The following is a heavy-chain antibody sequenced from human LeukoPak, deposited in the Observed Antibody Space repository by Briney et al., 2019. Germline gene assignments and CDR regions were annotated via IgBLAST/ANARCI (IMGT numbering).Heavy chain of an antibody. J-gene: IGHJ4*02. CDR1: GLTFSSYG. CDR3: VKEIGTPY. CDR2: ISYDGSNK. Sequence: PGGSLRLSCAASGLTFSSYGMPWVRQAPGKGLEWVAVISYDGSNKYYADSVKGRFTISRDNSKNTLYLQMNSLRAEDTAVYYCVKEIGTPYWGQGTLVTISS. V-gene: IGHV3-30*18. D-gene: IGHD2-15*01.